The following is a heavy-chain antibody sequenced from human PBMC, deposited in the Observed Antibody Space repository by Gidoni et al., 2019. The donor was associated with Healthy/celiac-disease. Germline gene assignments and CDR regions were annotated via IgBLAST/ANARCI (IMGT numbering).Heavy chain of an antibody. CDR1: GRSFSGYY. CDR2: INHSGST. CDR3: AGSGLELDEFVD. D-gene: IGHD1-7*01. V-gene: IGHV4-34*01. Sequence: QVQLQQWGAGLLKPSETLSLTCAVYGRSFSGYYWSWISQPPGKGLEWIGEINHSGSTNYNPSLKSRVTISVDTSKNQFSLKLSSVTAADTAVYYCAGSGLELDEFVDWGQGTLVTVSS. J-gene: IGHJ4*02.